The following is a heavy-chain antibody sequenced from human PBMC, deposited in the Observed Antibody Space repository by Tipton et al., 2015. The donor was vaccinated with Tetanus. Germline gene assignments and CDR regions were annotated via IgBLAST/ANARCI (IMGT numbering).Heavy chain of an antibody. J-gene: IGHJ4*02. CDR1: GFTFNTYA. CDR2: IFGSGVGT. D-gene: IGHD3-16*01. Sequence: SLRLSCAASGFTFNTYAMSWVRQAPGKGLEWVAGIFGSGVGTNYADSVKGRFTISRDNSQNTLYLQMNSLKVEDTAVYYCAREDGGPTLDYFDSWGQGALVIVSS. V-gene: IGHV3-23*01. CDR3: AREDGGPTLDYFDS.